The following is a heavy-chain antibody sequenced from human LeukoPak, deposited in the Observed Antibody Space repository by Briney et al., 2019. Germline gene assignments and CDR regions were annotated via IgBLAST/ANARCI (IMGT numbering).Heavy chain of an antibody. CDR2: INHSGST. J-gene: IGHJ6*02. Sequence: LRLSCAASGFTFSDYYMSWIRQAPGKGLEWVGEINHSGSTNYNPSLKSRVTISVDTSKNQFSLKLSSVTAADTAVYYCASPDCSGGSCYSSYYYGMDVWGQGTTVTVSS. V-gene: IGHV4-34*01. CDR1: GFTFSDYY. CDR3: ASPDCSGGSCYSSYYYGMDV. D-gene: IGHD2-15*01.